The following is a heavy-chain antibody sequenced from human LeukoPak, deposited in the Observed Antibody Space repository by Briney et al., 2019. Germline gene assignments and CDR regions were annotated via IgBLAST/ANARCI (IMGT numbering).Heavy chain of an antibody. J-gene: IGHJ6*03. Sequence: PSETLSLTCAVYGGSFSGYYWSWIRQPPGKGLEWIGEINHSGSANYNPSLKSRVTISVDTSKNQFSLKLSSVTAADTAVYYCAKDGWDFDYYYYMDVWGKGTTVTVSS. CDR2: INHSGSA. CDR3: AKDGWDFDYYYYMDV. V-gene: IGHV4-34*01. D-gene: IGHD1-26*01. CDR1: GGSFSGYY.